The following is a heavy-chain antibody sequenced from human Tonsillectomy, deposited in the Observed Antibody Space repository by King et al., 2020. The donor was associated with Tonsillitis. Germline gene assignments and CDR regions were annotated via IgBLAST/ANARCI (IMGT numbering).Heavy chain of an antibody. J-gene: IGHJ5*02. V-gene: IGHV3-13*01. CDR1: GFTFSSYD. CDR3: ARGIRGTSSFDP. Sequence: VQLVESGGGLVQPGGSLRLSCAASGFTFSSYDMHWVRQATGKGLEWVSAIGTAGDTYYPGSVKGRFTISRENAKNSLYLQMNSLRAGDTAVYYCARGIRGTSSFDPWGQGTLVTGSA. D-gene: IGHD2-2*01. CDR2: IGTAGDT.